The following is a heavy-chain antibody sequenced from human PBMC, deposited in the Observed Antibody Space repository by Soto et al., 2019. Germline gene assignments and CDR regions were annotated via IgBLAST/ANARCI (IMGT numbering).Heavy chain of an antibody. Sequence: ASVKVSCKASGYTFTSYGISGVRQAPGQGLEWMGWISAYNGNTNYAQKLQGRVTMTTDTSTSTAYMELRSLRSDDTAVYYCARDHDSSGYYHAFDIWGQGTMVTVS. J-gene: IGHJ3*02. CDR2: ISAYNGNT. V-gene: IGHV1-18*01. D-gene: IGHD3-22*01. CDR1: GYTFTSYG. CDR3: ARDHDSSGYYHAFDI.